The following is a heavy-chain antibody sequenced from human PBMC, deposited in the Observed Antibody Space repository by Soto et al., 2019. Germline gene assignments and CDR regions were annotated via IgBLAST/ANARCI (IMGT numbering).Heavy chain of an antibody. CDR2: IKQDGSEK. V-gene: IGHV3-7*01. J-gene: IGHJ4*02. CDR1: GFTFSSYW. Sequence: EVQLVESGGGLVQPGGSLRLSCAASGFTFSSYWMSWVHQAPGKGLEWVANIKQDGSEKYYVDSVKGRFTISRDNAKNSLYLQMNSLRAEDTAVYYCAREGGYGDYVFDYWGQGTLVTVSS. D-gene: IGHD4-17*01. CDR3: AREGGYGDYVFDY.